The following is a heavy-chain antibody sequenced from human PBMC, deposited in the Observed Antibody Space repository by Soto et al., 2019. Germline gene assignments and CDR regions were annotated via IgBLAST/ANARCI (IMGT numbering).Heavy chain of an antibody. Sequence: VQLVESGGGLVKPGGSLRLSCAASGFTFSSYGMHWVRQAPGKGLEWVAVISYDGSNKYYADSVKGRFTISRDNSKNTLYLQMNSLRAEDTAVYYCAKEYYYGSGSILLVDYWGQGTLVTVSS. V-gene: IGHV3-30*18. D-gene: IGHD3-10*01. CDR2: ISYDGSNK. J-gene: IGHJ4*02. CDR3: AKEYYYGSGSILLVDY. CDR1: GFTFSSYG.